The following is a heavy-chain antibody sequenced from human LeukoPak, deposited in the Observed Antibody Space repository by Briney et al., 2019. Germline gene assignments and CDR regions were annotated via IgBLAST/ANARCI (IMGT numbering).Heavy chain of an antibody. CDR1: GFTLNTYW. CDR2: ISGDGNFK. Sequence: GGSLRLSCAASGFTLNTYWIHWVRQTPQTGLEWVAGISGDGNFKRNADSVRGRLTIFTDNAKNSLYLQMNSLRAEDTAVYYCAELGITMIGGVWGKGTTVTISS. J-gene: IGHJ6*04. D-gene: IGHD3-10*02. V-gene: IGHV3-74*01. CDR3: AELGITMIGGV.